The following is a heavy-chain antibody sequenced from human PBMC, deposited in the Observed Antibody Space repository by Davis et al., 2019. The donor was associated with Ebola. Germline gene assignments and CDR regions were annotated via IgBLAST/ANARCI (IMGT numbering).Heavy chain of an antibody. D-gene: IGHD6-13*01. CDR3: ARGGYSSIDY. CDR2: ISHSGST. J-gene: IGHJ4*02. V-gene: IGHV4-4*02. CDR1: GDSDSSSSW. Sequence: SETLSLTCVVSGDSDSSSSWWHWVRQPPGKGLEWIGEISHSGSTNYNPSLKSRVTLSLDKSKNQFSLKMSSVTAADTAVYYCARGGYSSIDYWGQGTLVTVSS.